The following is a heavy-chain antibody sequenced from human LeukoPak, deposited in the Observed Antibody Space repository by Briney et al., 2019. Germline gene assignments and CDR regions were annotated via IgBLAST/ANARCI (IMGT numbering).Heavy chain of an antibody. V-gene: IGHV3-7*03. CDR1: RFTFNSYW. CDR3: ARDPGRQYSSVADV. CDR2: IKQDGSEK. D-gene: IGHD6-19*01. J-gene: IGHJ6*02. Sequence: GGSLRLSCAASRFTFNSYWMSWVRQAPGKGLEWVANIKQDGSEKYYVDSVKGRFTISRDNAKNSLHLQMDSLRAEDTAVYYCARDPGRQYSSVADVWGQGTTVTVSS.